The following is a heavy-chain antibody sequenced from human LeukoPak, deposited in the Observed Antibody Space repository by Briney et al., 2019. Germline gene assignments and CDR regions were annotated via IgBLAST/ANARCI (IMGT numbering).Heavy chain of an antibody. CDR1: GFTFSTYT. CDR3: ARDFSGYDYNFDY. CDR2: ISSSSSYM. D-gene: IGHD5-12*01. J-gene: IGHJ4*02. Sequence: GESLRLSCAASGFTFSTYTMNWVRQAPGKGLEWVSFISSSSSYMYYADSVKGRFTISRDNTKKSLYLQMNSLRAEDTDVYYCARDFSGYDYNFDYWGQGTLVTVSS. V-gene: IGHV3-21*01.